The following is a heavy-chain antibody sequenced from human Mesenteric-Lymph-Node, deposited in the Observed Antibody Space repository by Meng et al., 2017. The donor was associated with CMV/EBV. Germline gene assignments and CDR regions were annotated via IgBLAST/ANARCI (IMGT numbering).Heavy chain of an antibody. Sequence: FIFSSAWMTWVRPAPGKGLEWVGRIKSKSDGGTTEYAAPVKGRFTISTDDSKNTLYLQMNSLKTEDTAVYYCTYFYDSSGDPDFDYWGQGTLVTVSS. CDR3: TYFYDSSGDPDFDY. CDR2: IKSKSDGGTT. D-gene: IGHD3-22*01. CDR1: FIFSSAW. V-gene: IGHV3-15*01. J-gene: IGHJ4*02.